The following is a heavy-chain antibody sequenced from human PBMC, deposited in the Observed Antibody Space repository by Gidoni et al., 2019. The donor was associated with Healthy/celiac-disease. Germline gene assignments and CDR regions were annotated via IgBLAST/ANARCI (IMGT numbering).Heavy chain of an antibody. CDR3: ARDSGSYTQYYFDY. CDR1: GCSISSSSYY. V-gene: IGHV4-39*02. Sequence: QLQLQESGPGLVKPSETMSLTCTVSGCSISSSSYYWGWIRQPPGKGLEWIGSIYYSGSTYYNPSLKSRVTISVDTSKNQFSLKLSSVTAADTAVYYCARDSGSYTQYYFDYWGQGTLVTVSS. D-gene: IGHD3-10*01. CDR2: IYYSGST. J-gene: IGHJ4*02.